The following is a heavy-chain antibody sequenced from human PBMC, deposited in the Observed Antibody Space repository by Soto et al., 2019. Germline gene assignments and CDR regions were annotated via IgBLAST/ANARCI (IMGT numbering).Heavy chain of an antibody. CDR3: ARGGYCNGGSCYSLGGRVDY. Sequence: ASVKVSCKASGYTFTSYGISWVRQAPGQGLEWMGWISAYNGNTNYAQKLQGRVTMTTDTSTSTAYMELRSLRSDDTAVYYCARGGYCNGGSCYSLGGRVDYWGQGTLVTVSS. CDR1: GYTFTSYG. D-gene: IGHD2-15*01. CDR2: ISAYNGNT. V-gene: IGHV1-18*01. J-gene: IGHJ4*02.